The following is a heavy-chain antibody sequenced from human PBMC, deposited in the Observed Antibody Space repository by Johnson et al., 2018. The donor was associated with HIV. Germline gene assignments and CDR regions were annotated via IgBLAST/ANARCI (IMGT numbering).Heavy chain of an antibody. CDR2: MNWDGGST. D-gene: IGHD5-18*01. V-gene: IGHV3-20*04. J-gene: IGHJ3*02. Sequence: VQLVESGGGVVRPGGSLRLSCAASGFTFNDYGMRWVRQAPGKGLEWVSGMNWDGGSTGYADSVKGRFTISRDNSKNSLYLQMNSLRAEDTAMYYCATADTAMVLGAFDIQGQRAMVTVSS. CDR3: ATADTAMVLGAFDI. CDR1: GFTFNDYG.